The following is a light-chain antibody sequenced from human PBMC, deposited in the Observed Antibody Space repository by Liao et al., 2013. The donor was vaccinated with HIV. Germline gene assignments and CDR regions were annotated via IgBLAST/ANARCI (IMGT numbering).Light chain of an antibody. Sequence: SYELTQPPSVSVAPGKTARITCGGNNIGSKSVHWYLQKPGQAPVLVIYYDSDRPSGIPERFSGSNSGNTATLTISGTQAMDEADYYCQAWDSSTPLYVFGTGTKVTVL. CDR1: NIGSKS. V-gene: IGLV3-21*01. CDR2: YDS. J-gene: IGLJ1*01. CDR3: QAWDSSTPLYV.